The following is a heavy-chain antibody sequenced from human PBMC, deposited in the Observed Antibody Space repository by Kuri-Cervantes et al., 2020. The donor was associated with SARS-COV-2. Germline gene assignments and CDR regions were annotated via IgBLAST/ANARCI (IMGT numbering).Heavy chain of an antibody. J-gene: IGHJ4*02. CDR1: GFTFSSCS. CDR3: ARDLGTVTVFDY. CDR2: ISSSTI. D-gene: IGHD4-17*01. Sequence: ETLSLTCAASGFTFSSCSMNWVRQAPGKGLEWVSYISSSTIYYADSVKGRFTISRDNAKNSLYLQMNSLRDEDTAVYYCARDLGTVTVFDYWGQGTLVTVSS. V-gene: IGHV3-48*02.